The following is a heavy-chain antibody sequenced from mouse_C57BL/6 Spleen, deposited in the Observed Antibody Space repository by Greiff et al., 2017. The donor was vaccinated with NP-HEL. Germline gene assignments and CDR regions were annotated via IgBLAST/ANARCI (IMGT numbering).Heavy chain of an antibody. CDR1: GFNIKDYY. V-gene: IGHV14-1*01. CDR2: IDPEDGDT. J-gene: IGHJ1*03. Sequence: VQLKQSGAELVRPGASVKLSCTASGFNIKDYYMHWVKQRPEQGLEWIGRIDPEDGDTEYAPKFQGKATMTADTSSNTAYLQLSSLTSEDTAVYYCTITTVVPPFDVWGTGTTVTVSS. D-gene: IGHD1-1*01. CDR3: TITTVVPPFDV.